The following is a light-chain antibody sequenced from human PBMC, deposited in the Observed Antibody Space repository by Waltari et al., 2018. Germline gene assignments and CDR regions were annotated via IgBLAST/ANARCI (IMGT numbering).Light chain of an antibody. CDR1: QSIMSW. V-gene: IGKV1-5*03. J-gene: IGKJ2*01. CDR2: KAS. Sequence: DVQMTQSPSTLSASVGDTVSITCRDSQSIMSWLTLYQQKAGKAPKVLISKASTLESGVPSRFSGSESETEFTLTISTLQPDDFATYYCKQYNTDDPFGQGTILEIK. CDR3: KQYNTDDP.